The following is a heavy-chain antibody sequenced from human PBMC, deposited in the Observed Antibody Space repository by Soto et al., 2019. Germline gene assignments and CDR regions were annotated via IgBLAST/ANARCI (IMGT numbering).Heavy chain of an antibody. J-gene: IGHJ6*02. V-gene: IGHV3-64*04. D-gene: IGHD6-13*01. CDR3: ASQLSVAGNYFFYYAMDV. CDR1: GFTLSSYA. CDR2: VSSNGGST. Sequence: PGGSLRLSCSASGFTLSSYAMHWVRQAPGKGLEYVSAVSSNGGSTYYADSAKGRFTISRDNSKNTVYLQMNSLRAEDTAVYYCASQLSVAGNYFFYYAMDVWGQGTTVTVSS.